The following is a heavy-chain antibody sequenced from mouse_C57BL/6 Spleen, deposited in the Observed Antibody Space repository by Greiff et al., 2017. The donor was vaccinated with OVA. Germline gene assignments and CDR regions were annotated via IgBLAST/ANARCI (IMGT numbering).Heavy chain of an antibody. CDR1: GFTFSSYA. D-gene: IGHD3-3*01. J-gene: IGHJ1*03. V-gene: IGHV5-9-1*02. Sequence: EVMLVESGEGLVKPGGSLKLSCAASGFTFSSYAMSWVRQTPEKRLEWVEYFSRGGDYLYSADTGKGRFPIARDNARNTLYLQMSSLKSEDTAMYYCTREAGTRYFDVWGTGTTVTVSS. CDR2: FSRGGDYL. CDR3: TREAGTRYFDV.